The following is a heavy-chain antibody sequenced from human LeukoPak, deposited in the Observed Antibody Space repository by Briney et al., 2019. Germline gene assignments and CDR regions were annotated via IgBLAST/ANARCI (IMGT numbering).Heavy chain of an antibody. J-gene: IGHJ5*02. V-gene: IGHV4-39*01. CDR3: ARHSKPPFGGVIVIGNWFDP. D-gene: IGHD3-16*02. CDR1: GGSISSSSYY. Sequence: PSETLSLTCTVSGGSISSSSYYWGWIRQPPGKGLEWIGSIYYSGSTYYNPSLKSRVTISVDTSKNQFSLKLSSVTAADTAAYYCARHSKPPFGGVIVIGNWFDPWGQGTLVTVSS. CDR2: IYYSGST.